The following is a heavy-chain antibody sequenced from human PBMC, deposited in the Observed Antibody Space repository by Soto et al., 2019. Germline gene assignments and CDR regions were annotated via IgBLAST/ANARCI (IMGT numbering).Heavy chain of an antibody. V-gene: IGHV2-5*01. Sequence: QIALQESGPTVVKPTQTLTLTCTFSGFSLTTTGVGVGWIRHAPGKALEWLAMVYWNDERRYSPSLKSRLTITQDTSKNQVVLTITYIDPVDTATYFCAPYDNIGYFAHSDSWGQGTLVTVSS. CDR1: GFSLTTTGVG. CDR2: VYWNDER. D-gene: IGHD3-22*01. J-gene: IGHJ4*02. CDR3: APYDNIGYFAHSDS.